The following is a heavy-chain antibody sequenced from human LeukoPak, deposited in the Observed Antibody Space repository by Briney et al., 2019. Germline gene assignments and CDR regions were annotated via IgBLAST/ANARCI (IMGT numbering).Heavy chain of an antibody. Sequence: GASVKVSCKASGYTFTGYYIHWVRQAPGQGLEWMAWINPNSGGTKYAQKFQGRVSMTRDTSISTAYMELTGLTSDDTAVYYCARGGSSGWPFDYWGQGTLVTVSS. CDR1: GYTFTGYY. J-gene: IGHJ4*02. CDR2: INPNSGGT. D-gene: IGHD6-19*01. CDR3: ARGGSSGWPFDY. V-gene: IGHV1-2*02.